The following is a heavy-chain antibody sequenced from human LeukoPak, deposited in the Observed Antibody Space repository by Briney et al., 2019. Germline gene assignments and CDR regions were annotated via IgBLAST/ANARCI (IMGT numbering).Heavy chain of an antibody. CDR2: IIPIFGTA. J-gene: IGHJ4*02. CDR3: AREIGSYDSSGYYYGY. D-gene: IGHD3-22*01. CDR1: GGTFSIYA. Sequence: ASVNVSCTASGGTFSIYAISWVRQAPGQGLEWMGGIIPIFGTANYAQKFQGRVTITADESTSTAYMELSSLRSEDTAVYYCAREIGSYDSSGYYYGYWGQGTLVTVSS. V-gene: IGHV1-69*13.